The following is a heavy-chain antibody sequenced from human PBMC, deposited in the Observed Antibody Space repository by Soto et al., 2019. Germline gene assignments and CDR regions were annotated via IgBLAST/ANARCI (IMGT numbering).Heavy chain of an antibody. V-gene: IGHV3-30-3*01. CDR3: ARDDRIIRGVWGTRFDS. CDR1: GFTFSSYA. J-gene: IGHJ4*02. Sequence: QVQLVESGGGVVQPGRSLRLSCAASGFTFSSYAMHWVRQAPGKGLERVAVISNDGSNKYDTDSVKGRFTISRDNSKNTLYLQMDRLRPEDSAVYYCARDDRIIRGVWGTRFDSWGQGTLVTFSS. D-gene: IGHD3-10*01. CDR2: ISNDGSNK.